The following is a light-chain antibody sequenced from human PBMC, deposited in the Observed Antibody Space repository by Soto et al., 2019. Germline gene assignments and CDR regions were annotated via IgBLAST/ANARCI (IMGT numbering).Light chain of an antibody. J-gene: IGKJ1*01. Sequence: EIVLTQSPATLSLSPGERATLSCRASQSVTDNYLAWYQQKPGQAPRLVISGAFSRTSGIPDRFSASGSGTDFTLTISRLEPEDFAVYYCQQYTGAPLTFGQGTKVEIK. CDR2: GAF. CDR1: QSVTDNY. CDR3: QQYTGAPLT. V-gene: IGKV3-20*01.